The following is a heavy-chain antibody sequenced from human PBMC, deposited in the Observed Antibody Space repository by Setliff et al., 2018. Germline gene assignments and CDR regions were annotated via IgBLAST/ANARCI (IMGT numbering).Heavy chain of an antibody. V-gene: IGHV4-59*01. Sequence: PSETLSLTCTVSGDSIRNYYWSWIRQPPGKGLEWIGYIYYSGNTNYNPSLKSRVTISVDTSKNQFSLKLSSVTAADTAVYFCARGYYNSLSGYYTPYYFDYWGQGTLVTVSS. CDR3: ARGYYNSLSGYYTPYYFDY. CDR1: GDSIRNYY. J-gene: IGHJ4*02. D-gene: IGHD3-3*01. CDR2: IYYSGNT.